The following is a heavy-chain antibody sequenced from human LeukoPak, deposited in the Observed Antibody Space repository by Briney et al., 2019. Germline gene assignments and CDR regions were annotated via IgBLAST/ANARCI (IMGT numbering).Heavy chain of an antibody. J-gene: IGHJ4*02. CDR3: AKDNDYYFDY. CDR1: GFTFDDYA. CDR2: ISWNSGSI. V-gene: IGHV3-9*01. Sequence: GRSLRLSCAASGFTFDDYAMHWVRQAPRKGLEWVSGISWNSGSIGYADSVKGRFTISRDNAKNSLYLQMNSLRAEDTALYYCAKDNDYYFDYWGQGTLVTVSS. D-gene: IGHD1-1*01.